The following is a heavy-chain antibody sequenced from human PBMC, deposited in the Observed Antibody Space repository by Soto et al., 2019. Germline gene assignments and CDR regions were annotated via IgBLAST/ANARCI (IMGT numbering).Heavy chain of an antibody. CDR2: ISYNGGKK. V-gene: IGHV3-30*18. CDR3: AKDHVGYYNGMDV. CDR1: GFTFSSYG. Sequence: QVQLVESGGGVVQPGTSLRLSCAASGFTFSSYGMHWVRQAPGKGLEWVAVISYNGGKKYYGDSVKGRFTISRDNSEKMMYLQINRLRAEDTAVYYCAKDHVGYYNGMDVWGQGTTVTVSS. D-gene: IGHD3-10*01. J-gene: IGHJ6*02.